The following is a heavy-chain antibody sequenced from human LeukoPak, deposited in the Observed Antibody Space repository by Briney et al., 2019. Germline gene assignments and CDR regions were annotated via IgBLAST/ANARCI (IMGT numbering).Heavy chain of an antibody. V-gene: IGHV3-53*01. CDR1: GFTVSNNY. Sequence: QPGGSLRLSCAASGFTVSNNYISWVRQAPEKGLEWVSVLFTGDSAYYADSVKGRFTISRDNSKNTLYLQMSSLRAEDTAVYYCVKALGDYDSFPYWGQGTLVTVSS. CDR2: LFTGDSA. J-gene: IGHJ4*02. D-gene: IGHD4-17*01. CDR3: VKALGDYDSFPY.